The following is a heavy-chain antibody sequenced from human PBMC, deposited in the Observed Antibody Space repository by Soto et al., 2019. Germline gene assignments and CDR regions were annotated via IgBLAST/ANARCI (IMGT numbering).Heavy chain of an antibody. V-gene: IGHV1-69*10. CDR3: ARRGRESANWFDP. CDR1: GGTFNSYS. CDR2: IIPMTGRP. Sequence: ASVKVSCKGSGGTFNSYSIDWMRQAPGQTLEWMGGIIPMTGRPNYAQKFQGRVTFSADTYTRTVYVEVNRLTSEDTAVYYCARRGRESANWFDPWGQGTLVTVSS. J-gene: IGHJ5*02.